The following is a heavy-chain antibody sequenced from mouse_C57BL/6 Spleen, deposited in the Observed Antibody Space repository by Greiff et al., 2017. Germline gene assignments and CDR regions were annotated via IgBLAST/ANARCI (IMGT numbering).Heavy chain of an antibody. CDR3: AKTGDGNHEGYAMDY. Sequence: VKLMESGPGLVQPSQSLSITCTVSGFSLTSYGVHWVRQSPGKGLEWLGVIWRGGSTDYNAAFMSRLSITKDNSKSQVFFKMNSLQADDTAIYYCAKTGDGNHEGYAMDYWGQGTSVTVSS. V-gene: IGHV2-5*01. CDR1: GFSLTSYG. J-gene: IGHJ4*01. CDR2: IWRGGST. D-gene: IGHD2-1*01.